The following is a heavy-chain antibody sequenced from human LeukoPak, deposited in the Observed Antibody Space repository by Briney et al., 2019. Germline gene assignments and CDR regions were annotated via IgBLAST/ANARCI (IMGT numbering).Heavy chain of an antibody. CDR3: AKGPRGSGSYILGY. CDR1: GFTFSSYT. CDR2: ISSSSGTI. J-gene: IGHJ4*02. D-gene: IGHD3-10*01. Sequence: PGGSLRLSCAASGFTFSSYTMNWVRQAPGKGLEWVSYISSSSGTIYYADSVKGRFTISRDNAKNSLYLQMNSLRAEDTAVYYCAKGPRGSGSYILGYWGQGTLVTVSS. V-gene: IGHV3-48*01.